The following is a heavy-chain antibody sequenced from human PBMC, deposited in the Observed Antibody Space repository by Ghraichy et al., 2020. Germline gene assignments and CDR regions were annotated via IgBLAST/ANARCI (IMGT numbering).Heavy chain of an antibody. Sequence: SGPTLVKPTETLTLTCTVSGFSLNEPRMGVGWIRQPPGKALGWLAHIDEGPYSRVLNSRVTISKDTSKSQVVLTMANMDPGDTATYYCARGLSGYGGYDSWGQGTLVTVSS. CDR2: IDEG. CDR1: GFSLNEPRMG. CDR3: ARGLSGYGGYDS. D-gene: IGHD5-12*01. J-gene: IGHJ5*02. V-gene: IGHV2-26*01.